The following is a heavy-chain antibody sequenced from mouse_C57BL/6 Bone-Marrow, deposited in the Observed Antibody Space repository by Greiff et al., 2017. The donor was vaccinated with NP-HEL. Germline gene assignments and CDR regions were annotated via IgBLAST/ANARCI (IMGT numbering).Heavy chain of an antibody. CDR3: ARDWVDFDY. V-gene: IGHV1-50*01. Sequence: QVQLQQPGAELVKPGASVKLSCKASGYNFTSYWMQWVKQRPGQGLEWIGEIDPSDSYTNYNQKFKGKATLTVDTSPSTAYMQLSRLTSEDSAVYYCARDWVDFDYWGQGTTLTVSS. D-gene: IGHD4-1*01. CDR1: GYNFTSYW. CDR2: IDPSDSYT. J-gene: IGHJ2*01.